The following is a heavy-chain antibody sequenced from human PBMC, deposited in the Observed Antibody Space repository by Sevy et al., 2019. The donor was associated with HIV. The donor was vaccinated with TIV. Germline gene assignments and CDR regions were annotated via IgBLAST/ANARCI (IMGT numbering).Heavy chain of an antibody. CDR3: ARADVPYTQFDY. CDR2: ISSSSSYI. CDR1: GFTFSSYS. Sequence: GGSLRLSCAASGFTFSSYSMNWVRQAPGKGLEWVSSISSSSSYIYYADSVKGRFTISRDNAKNSLYLQMNSLRAEDTAVYYCARADVPYTQFDYWGQGTLVTVSS. J-gene: IGHJ4*02. D-gene: IGHD1-20*01. V-gene: IGHV3-21*01.